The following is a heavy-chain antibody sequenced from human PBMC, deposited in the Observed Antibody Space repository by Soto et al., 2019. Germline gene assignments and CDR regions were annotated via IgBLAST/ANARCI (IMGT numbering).Heavy chain of an antibody. CDR2: ISGYNGHT. Sequence: VHLEQSGGEVKKPGASVKVSCKASNYTFSGYAISWVRQAPGQGLEWMGWISGYNGHTTYAPKFQGRLTMTTDTSTTTAYMDLRSLGSDDTAIYYCARLLQYFAPDYWGQGTLVTVSS. J-gene: IGHJ4*02. CDR1: NYTFSGYA. V-gene: IGHV1-18*01. CDR3: ARLLQYFAPDY. D-gene: IGHD1-26*01.